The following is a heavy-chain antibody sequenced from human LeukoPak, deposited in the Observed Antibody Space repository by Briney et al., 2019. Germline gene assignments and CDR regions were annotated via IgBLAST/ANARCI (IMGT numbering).Heavy chain of an antibody. CDR1: GGSISSGGYY. CDR2: IYYSGST. CDR3: ARRVREDNWFDP. J-gene: IGHJ5*02. Sequence: PSQTLSLTCTVSGGSISSGGYYWSWIRQHPGKGLEWIGYIYYSGSTNYNPSLKSRVTISVDTSKNQFSLKLSSVTAADTAVYYCARRVREDNWFDPWGQGTLVTVSS. V-gene: IGHV4-61*08.